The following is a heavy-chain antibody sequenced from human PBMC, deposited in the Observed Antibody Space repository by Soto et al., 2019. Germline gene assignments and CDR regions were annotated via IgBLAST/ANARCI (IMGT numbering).Heavy chain of an antibody. J-gene: IGHJ6*03. D-gene: IGHD1-26*01. CDR3: ARGSGKVAKNYYYYYMDV. Sequence: SETLSLTCTVSGGSISSYYWSWIRQPPGKGLEWIGYIYYSGSTNYNPSLKSRVTISVDTSKNQFSLKLSSVTAADTAVYYCARGSGKVAKNYYYYYMDVWGKGTTVTVS. CDR1: GGSISSYY. CDR2: IYYSGST. V-gene: IGHV4-59*01.